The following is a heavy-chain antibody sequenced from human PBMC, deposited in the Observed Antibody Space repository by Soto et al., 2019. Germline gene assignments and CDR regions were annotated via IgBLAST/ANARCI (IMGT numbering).Heavy chain of an antibody. CDR1: GFNFDNSY. CDR3: SKNNVAPAFVGFDY. Sequence: PGGSLRLSCAVSGFNFDNSYMSWVRQAPGKGLEWVSILYSGGQTYYTESVRGRFTISRDISKNTLDLQMNRLTADDTAVYYCSKNNVAPAFVGFDYWGQGTLVTVSS. V-gene: IGHV3-53*01. CDR2: LYSGGQT. J-gene: IGHJ4*02. D-gene: IGHD2-2*01.